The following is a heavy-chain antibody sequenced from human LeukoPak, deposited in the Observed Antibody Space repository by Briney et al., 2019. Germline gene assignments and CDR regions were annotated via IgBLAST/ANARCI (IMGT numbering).Heavy chain of an antibody. CDR2: IKQDGSEK. CDR3: AREYSSGWPPRGTFDY. D-gene: IGHD6-19*01. V-gene: IGHV3-7*01. J-gene: IGHJ4*02. Sequence: PGGSLRLSCAASGFTFSSYWMSWVRQAPGKGLEWVANIKQDGSEKYYVDSVKGRFTISRDNAKNSLYLQMNSLRAEDTAVYYCAREYSSGWPPRGTFDYWGQGTLVTVSS. CDR1: GFTFSSYW.